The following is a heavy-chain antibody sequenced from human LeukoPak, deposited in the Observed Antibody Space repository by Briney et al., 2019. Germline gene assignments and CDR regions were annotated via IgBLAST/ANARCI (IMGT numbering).Heavy chain of an antibody. CDR3: ATKQWLAPPPDS. Sequence: GGSLRLSCAASGFTFSKYWMLWVRQAPGKGLESVSRINTDGTVTTYADSVKGRFTASRDNADNTMFLQMNSVRDEDAAVYYCATKQWLAPPPDSWGQGTPVTVSS. J-gene: IGHJ4*02. D-gene: IGHD6-19*01. V-gene: IGHV3-74*01. CDR2: INTDGTVT. CDR1: GFTFSKYW.